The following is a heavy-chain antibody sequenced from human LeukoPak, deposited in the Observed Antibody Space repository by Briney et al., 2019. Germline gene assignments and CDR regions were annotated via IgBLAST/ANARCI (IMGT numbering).Heavy chain of an antibody. V-gene: IGHV1-2*02. D-gene: IGHD2-2*01. CDR1: GYTFTGYY. J-gene: IGHJ5*02. Sequence: GASVKVSCKASGYTFTGYYMQWVRQAPGQGLEWMGWINPNSGGTNYAQKFQGRVTMTRDTSISTAYMELSRLRSDDTAVYYCARESPGIVVVPAAMASAWFDPWGQGTLVTVSS. CDR2: INPNSGGT. CDR3: ARESPGIVVVPAAMASAWFDP.